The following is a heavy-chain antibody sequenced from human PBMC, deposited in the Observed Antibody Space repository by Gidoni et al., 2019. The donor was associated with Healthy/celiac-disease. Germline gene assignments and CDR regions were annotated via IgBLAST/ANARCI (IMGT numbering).Heavy chain of an antibody. V-gene: IGHV3-30*18. CDR2: ISYDGSNK. J-gene: IGHJ4*02. CDR3: AKDHYYDSSAFDY. Sequence: GVVRPGRSLSPSCAALGFTFSSYGMHWVRQAPGKGLEWVAVISYDGSNKYYADSVKGRFTISRDNSKNTLYLQMNSLRAEDTAVYYCAKDHYYDSSAFDYWGQGTLVTVSS. CDR1: GFTFSSYG. D-gene: IGHD3-22*01.